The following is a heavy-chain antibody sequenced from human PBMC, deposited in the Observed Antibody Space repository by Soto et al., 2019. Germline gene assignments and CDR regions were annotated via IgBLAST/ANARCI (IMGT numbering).Heavy chain of an antibody. J-gene: IGHJ4*02. V-gene: IGHV3-49*03. CDR2: IRSKAYGGTT. CDR3: TRVRDYYDSSGPGRFYFDY. Sequence: PGGALRLSCTGSGFTFGYYAMSWFRQSPGKGLEWVGFIRSKAYGGTTEYAASVKGRFTISRDDSKSIAYLQMNSLKTEDTAVYYCTRVRDYYDSSGPGRFYFDYWGQGTLVTVSS. CDR1: GFTFGYYA. D-gene: IGHD3-22*01.